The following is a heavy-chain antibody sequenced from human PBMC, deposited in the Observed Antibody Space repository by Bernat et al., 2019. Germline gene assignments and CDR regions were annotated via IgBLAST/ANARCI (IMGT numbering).Heavy chain of an antibody. V-gene: IGHV3-7*03. Sequence: EVQLVESGGGLVQPGGSLRLSCAASGFTFSVSWMSWVRQAPGKGLEWVANINQDGSEKYYVDSVRGRFTSSRDNAKNSLYLQMSSLRADDTAVYYCARSPRTGDVDYWGQGTLVTVSS. CDR1: GFTFSVSW. CDR3: ARSPRTGDVDY. J-gene: IGHJ4*02. D-gene: IGHD7-27*01. CDR2: INQDGSEK.